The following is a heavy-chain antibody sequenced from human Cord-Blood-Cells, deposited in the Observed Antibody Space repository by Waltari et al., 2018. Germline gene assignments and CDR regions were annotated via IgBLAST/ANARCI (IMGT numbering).Heavy chain of an antibody. V-gene: IGHV3-23*01. CDR1: GFPFSSSA. CDR3: AKGLAARGYYFDY. J-gene: IGHJ4*02. D-gene: IGHD6-6*01. CDR2: ISGSGGST. Sequence: EVQLLESGGGLVQPGGSLRVSCAASGFPFSSSAMSWVRQAPGKGLEWVSAISGSGGSTYYADSVKGRFTISRDNSKNTLYLQMNSLRAEDTAVYYCAKGLAARGYYFDYWGQGTLVTVSS.